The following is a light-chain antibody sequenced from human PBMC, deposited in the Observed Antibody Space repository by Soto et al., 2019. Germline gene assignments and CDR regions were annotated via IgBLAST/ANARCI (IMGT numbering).Light chain of an antibody. V-gene: IGKV1-39*01. CDR1: QSIDTH. CDR2: GAS. CDR3: QQSYTSPVT. Sequence: DIQMTQSPPTLSASVGDRVTISCRASQSIDTHLAWYQQKPGEAPKLLIYGASNLQSGVPSRFSGGGSGTDFTLTISSLQPEDFGTYYCQQSYTSPVTFGGGTKVDIK. J-gene: IGKJ4*01.